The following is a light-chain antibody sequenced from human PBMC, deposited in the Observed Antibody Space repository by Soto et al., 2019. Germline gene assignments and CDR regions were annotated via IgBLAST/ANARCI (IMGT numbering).Light chain of an antibody. J-gene: IGLJ1*01. CDR3: ASYASTKLFV. V-gene: IGLV2-8*01. CDR2: EVT. Sequence: QSVLTQPPSASGSPGQSLTISCTGTSSDVGFYNFVSWYQQRPGKAPKLVIYEVTKRPSGVPDRFSGSKSGSTASLTVSGLQADDEADYYCASYASTKLFVFGSGTKV. CDR1: SSDVGFYNF.